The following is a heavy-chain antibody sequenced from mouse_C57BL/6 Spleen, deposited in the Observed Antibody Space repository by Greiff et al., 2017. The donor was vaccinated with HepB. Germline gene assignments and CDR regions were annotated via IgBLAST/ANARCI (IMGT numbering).Heavy chain of an antibody. V-gene: IGHV5-6*01. D-gene: IGHD4-1*01. J-gene: IGHJ2*01. CDR2: ISSGGSYT. Sequence: EVQGVESGGDLVKPGGSLKLSCAASGFTFSSYGMSWVRQTPDKRLEWVATISSGGSYTYYPDSVKGRFTISRDNAKNTLYLQMSSLKSEDTAMYYCARHDSGKGFDYWGQGTTLTVSS. CDR3: ARHDSGKGFDY. CDR1: GFTFSSYG.